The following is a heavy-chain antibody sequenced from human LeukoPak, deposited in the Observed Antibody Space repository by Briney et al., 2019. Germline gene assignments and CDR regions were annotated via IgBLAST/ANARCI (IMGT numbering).Heavy chain of an antibody. Sequence: GGSLRLSCAASGFTVSSNYMSWVRQAPGKGLEWVSVIYSGGSTYYADSVKGRFTISRDNSKNTLYLQMNSLRAEDTAVYYCAKAGGGTYYDSSGYYLPGDYWGQGTLVTVSS. CDR1: GFTVSSNY. J-gene: IGHJ4*02. CDR3: AKAGGGTYYDSSGYYLPGDY. D-gene: IGHD3-22*01. V-gene: IGHV3-53*01. CDR2: IYSGGST.